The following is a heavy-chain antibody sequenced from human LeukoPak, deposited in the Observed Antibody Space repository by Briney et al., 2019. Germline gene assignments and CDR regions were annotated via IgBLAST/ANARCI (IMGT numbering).Heavy chain of an antibody. CDR2: ISSSSSTI. CDR3: ARVPLATRITMVRGVISWFDP. Sequence: SGGSLRLSCAASGFTFSSYSMNWVRQAPGKGLEWVSYISSSSSTIYYADSVKGRFTISRDNAKNSLYLQMNSLRAEDTAVYYCARVPLATRITMVRGVISWFDPWGQGTLVTVSS. CDR1: GFTFSSYS. D-gene: IGHD3-10*01. J-gene: IGHJ5*02. V-gene: IGHV3-48*01.